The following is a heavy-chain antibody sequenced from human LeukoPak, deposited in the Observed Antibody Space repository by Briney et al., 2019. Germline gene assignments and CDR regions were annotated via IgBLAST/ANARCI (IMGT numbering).Heavy chain of an antibody. J-gene: IGHJ4*02. CDR1: GGSISNYY. CDR3: ASGYSSGWFYFDY. CDR2: IYYSGNT. D-gene: IGHD6-19*01. Sequence: SETLSLTCTVSGGSISNYYWSWIRQPPGKGLEWIGYIYYSGNTNYNPSPKSRVTLSVDTSKNRFSLKLSSVTAADTAVYYCASGYSSGWFYFDYWGRGTLVTVSS. V-gene: IGHV4-59*01.